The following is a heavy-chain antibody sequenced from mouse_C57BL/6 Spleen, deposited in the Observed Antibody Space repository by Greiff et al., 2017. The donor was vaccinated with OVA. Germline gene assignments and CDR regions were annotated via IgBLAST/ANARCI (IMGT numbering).Heavy chain of an antibody. CDR2: IDPENGDT. V-gene: IGHV14-4*01. CDR1: GFNIKDDY. D-gene: IGHD1-1*01. CDR3: TYYYGSFGYYYAMDY. J-gene: IGHJ4*01. Sequence: EVKLQQSGAELVRPGASVKLSCTASGFNIKDDYMHWVKQRPEQGLEWIGWIDPENGDTEYASKFQGKATITADTSSNTAYLQLSSLTSEDTAVYYCTYYYGSFGYYYAMDYWGQGTSVTVSS.